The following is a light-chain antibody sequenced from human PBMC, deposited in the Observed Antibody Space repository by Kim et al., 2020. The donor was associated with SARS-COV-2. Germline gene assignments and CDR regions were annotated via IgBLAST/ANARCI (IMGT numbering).Light chain of an antibody. CDR3: QSYDSSNPTWV. Sequence: TVTISCTRGSGSIASNDVQGYQQRPGSSPTTVIYEDNQRPSGVPDRFSGSFDSSSNSASLTISGLKTEDEADYYCQSYDSSNPTWVFGGGTKLTVL. J-gene: IGLJ3*02. CDR1: SGSIASND. CDR2: EDN. V-gene: IGLV6-57*01.